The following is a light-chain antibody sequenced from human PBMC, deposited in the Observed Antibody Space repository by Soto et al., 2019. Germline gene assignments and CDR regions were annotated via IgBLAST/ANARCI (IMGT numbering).Light chain of an antibody. CDR3: QQYNNWPIT. CDR2: GVS. Sequence: EIVLTQSPGTLSLSPGERATLSCRASQNILSNLAWYQQKPGQAPRLLIYGVSTRATGIPARFSGSGSGTEFTLTISSPQSEDFEIYYCQQYNNWPITFGQGTRLEIK. CDR1: QNILSN. V-gene: IGKV3-15*01. J-gene: IGKJ5*01.